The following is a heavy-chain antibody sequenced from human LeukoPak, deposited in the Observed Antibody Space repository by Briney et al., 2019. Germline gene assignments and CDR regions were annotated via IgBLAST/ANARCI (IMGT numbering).Heavy chain of an antibody. CDR2: INPNSGGT. D-gene: IGHD6-19*01. CDR3: ARDHGVYSSGWFDY. CDR1: GYTFTGYY. J-gene: IGHJ4*02. V-gene: IGHV1-2*02. Sequence: GASVKVSCKASGYTFTGYYMHWVRQAPGQGLEWMGWINPNSGGTNYAQKFQGRVTMTRDTSISTAYMELSRLRSDDTAVYYCARDHGVYSSGWFDYWGQGTLVTVSS.